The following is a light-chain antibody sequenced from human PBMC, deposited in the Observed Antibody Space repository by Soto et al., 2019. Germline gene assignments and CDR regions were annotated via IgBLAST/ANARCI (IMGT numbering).Light chain of an antibody. CDR3: QQYNTHRWT. Sequence: DIQITQSPSTLSAPVVEGLIISCRANQSVSSFLAWYQQKPGKAPKLLVYDASSLESGVPSRFRGSGSGTDFSLIISDLQPDDFATYHCQQYNTHRWTFGQGTKVDIK. V-gene: IGKV1-5*01. CDR2: DAS. J-gene: IGKJ1*01. CDR1: QSVSSF.